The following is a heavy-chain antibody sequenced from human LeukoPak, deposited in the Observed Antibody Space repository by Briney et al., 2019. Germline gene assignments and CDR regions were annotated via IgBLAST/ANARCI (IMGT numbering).Heavy chain of an antibody. Sequence: ASVTVSCTASGYTFTSYDINWVRPATGQGLEWMGWMNPNSGNTGYAQKFQGRVTMTRNTSISTAYMELSSLRSEDTAVYYCARGINLGYYYYGMDVWGQGTTVTVSS. V-gene: IGHV1-8*01. CDR3: ARGINLGYYYYGMDV. J-gene: IGHJ6*02. CDR2: MNPNSGNT. CDR1: GYTFTSYD. D-gene: IGHD3-16*01.